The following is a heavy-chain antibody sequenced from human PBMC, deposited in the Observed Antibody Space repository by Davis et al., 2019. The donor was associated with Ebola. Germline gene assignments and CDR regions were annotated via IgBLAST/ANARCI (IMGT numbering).Heavy chain of an antibody. D-gene: IGHD3-10*01. CDR3: ARRVPMGNWFDP. CDR2: VYYDGTT. Sequence: MPSETLSPTCTVPGGSVSDHYWAWIRQPPGKGLEWIGYVYYDGTTNYNPSLKSRVTISLDTSKNQFSLKLNSVTASDTAMYFCARRVPMGNWFDPWGQGALVTVSS. V-gene: IGHV4-59*08. J-gene: IGHJ5*02. CDR1: GGSVSDHY.